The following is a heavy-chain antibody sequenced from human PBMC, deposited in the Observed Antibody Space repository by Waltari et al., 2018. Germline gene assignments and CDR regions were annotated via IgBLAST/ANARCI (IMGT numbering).Heavy chain of an antibody. CDR3: ARGWGSGMYYDYFYMDV. V-gene: IGHV1-2*02. J-gene: IGHJ6*03. Sequence: QVQLLQSGPEVRQPGASVKVSCKTSGYIFSDYYLHWVRQAPGQGLEWVGWVNPTTSGTAAAQKFQGRVSMTWDRTISTVYMEVSRLRADDTGVYHWARGWGSGMYYDYFYMDVWGKGTTVTVSS. CDR1: GYIFSDYY. CDR2: VNPTTSGT. D-gene: IGHD1-26*01.